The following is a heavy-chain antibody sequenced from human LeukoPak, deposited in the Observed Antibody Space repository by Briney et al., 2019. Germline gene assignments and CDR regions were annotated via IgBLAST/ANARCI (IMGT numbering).Heavy chain of an antibody. Sequence: SVKVSCKASGGTFSSYAISWLRQAPGQGLEWMGRIIPIFGTANYAQKFQGRVTITTDEPTSTAYMELSSLRSEDTAVYYCARSVIGIAAVPGGFDYWGQGTLVTVSS. CDR2: IIPIFGTA. CDR3: ARSVIGIAAVPGGFDY. V-gene: IGHV1-69*05. CDR1: GGTFSSYA. D-gene: IGHD6-13*01. J-gene: IGHJ4*02.